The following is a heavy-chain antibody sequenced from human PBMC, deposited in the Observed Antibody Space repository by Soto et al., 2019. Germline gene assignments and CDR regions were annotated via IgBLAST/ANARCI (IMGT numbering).Heavy chain of an antibody. V-gene: IGHV4-34*01. D-gene: IGHD3-3*01. CDR3: TRGGGHYDFWTGYQSAEYYFDF. CDR1: GGSFSGYY. J-gene: IGHJ4*02. CDR2: INHSGST. Sequence: PSETLSLTCAVYGGSFSGYYWSWIRQPPGKGLEWIGEINHSGSTNYNPSLKSRVTISVDTSKNQFSLKLSSVTAADTAVYYCTRGGGHYDFWTGYQSAEYYFDFWGQGALVTVSS.